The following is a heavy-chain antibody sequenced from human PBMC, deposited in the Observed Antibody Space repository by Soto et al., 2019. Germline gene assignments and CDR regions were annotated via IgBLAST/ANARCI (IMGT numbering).Heavy chain of an antibody. V-gene: IGHV3-30*18. Sequence: GGSLRLSCAASGFTFSSYGMHWVRQAPGKGLEWVAVISYDGSNKYYADSVKGRFTISRDNSKNTLYLQMNSLRAEDTAVYYCAKDYVGYCSSTSCEPDFDYWGQGTLVTVSS. CDR3: AKDYVGYCSSTSCEPDFDY. J-gene: IGHJ4*02. D-gene: IGHD2-2*01. CDR1: GFTFSSYG. CDR2: ISYDGSNK.